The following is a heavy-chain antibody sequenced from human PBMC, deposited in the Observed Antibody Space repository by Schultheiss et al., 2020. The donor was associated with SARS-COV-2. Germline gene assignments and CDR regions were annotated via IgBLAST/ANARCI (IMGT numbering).Heavy chain of an antibody. J-gene: IGHJ4*02. CDR3: ASAWEFLEWLTPPHY. CDR2: ISWNSGSI. Sequence: GGSLRLSCTVSGGSISSGGYYWSWIRQHPGKGLEWVSGISWNSGSIGYADSVKGRFTISRDNSKNTLYLQMNSLRAEDTAVYYCASAWEFLEWLTPPHYWGQGTLVTVSS. V-gene: IGHV3-9*01. D-gene: IGHD3-3*01. CDR1: GGSISSGGYY.